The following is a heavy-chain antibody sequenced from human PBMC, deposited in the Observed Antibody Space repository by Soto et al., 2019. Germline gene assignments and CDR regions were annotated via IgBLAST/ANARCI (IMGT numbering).Heavy chain of an antibody. Sequence: EVQLVDSGGALVQPGGSLRLSCAASGFTFSTYCMSWVRQAPGTGLEWVANINEDGGEKHYVDSVKGRFTISRDNAQNSLYLQMDSLRAEDTAVYYCLARAWLEGWGQGTLVTVSS. J-gene: IGHJ4*02. CDR1: GFTFSTYC. CDR2: INEDGGEK. CDR3: LARAWLEG. D-gene: IGHD3-22*01. V-gene: IGHV3-7*01.